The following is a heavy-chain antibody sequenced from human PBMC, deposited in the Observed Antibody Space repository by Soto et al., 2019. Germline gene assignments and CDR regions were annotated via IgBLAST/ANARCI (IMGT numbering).Heavy chain of an antibody. Sequence: ASVKVSCKASAYTFTKYYVLWVRQAPGQGLEWVGRINPNTGGTNYAQKFQDRDTMTRDTSITTAYMELSRLRSDDTAVYYCERQLAYCGGDCYTEPIDYWGQGTQVTVSS. D-gene: IGHD2-21*02. CDR2: INPNTGGT. CDR1: AYTFTKYY. CDR3: ERQLAYCGGDCYTEPIDY. J-gene: IGHJ4*02. V-gene: IGHV1-2*06.